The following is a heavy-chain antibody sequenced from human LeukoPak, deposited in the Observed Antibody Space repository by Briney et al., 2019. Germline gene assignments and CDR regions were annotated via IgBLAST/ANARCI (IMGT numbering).Heavy chain of an antibody. CDR2: IKQDGSEK. Sequence: QSGGSLRLSCAASGFIYSNYWMSWVRQAPGKGLEWVANIKQDGSEKYYVDSLKGRFTISRDNANNSLSLQMNSLRAEDTSVYYCARIYRSTSGYCFDHWGQGTLVTVSS. CDR1: GFIYSNYW. V-gene: IGHV3-7*01. CDR3: ARIYRSTSGYCFDH. D-gene: IGHD6-6*01. J-gene: IGHJ4*02.